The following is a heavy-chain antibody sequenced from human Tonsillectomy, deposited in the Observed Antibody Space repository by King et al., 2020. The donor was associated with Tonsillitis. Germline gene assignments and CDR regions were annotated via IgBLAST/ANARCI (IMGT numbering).Heavy chain of an antibody. CDR2: ISTYNGNT. Sequence: QLVQSGAEVKKPGASVMVSCKTSGYTFTSHGLSWVRQAPGQGLEWMGWISTYNGNTNYAQKFQGRVTLTTDTATSTAYMELRSLRSDDTAVYYCARDQRAYYYDSSGPLTYWGQGTLVTVSS. J-gene: IGHJ4*02. V-gene: IGHV1-18*01. CDR1: GYTFTSHG. CDR3: ARDQRAYYYDSSGPLTY. D-gene: IGHD3-22*01.